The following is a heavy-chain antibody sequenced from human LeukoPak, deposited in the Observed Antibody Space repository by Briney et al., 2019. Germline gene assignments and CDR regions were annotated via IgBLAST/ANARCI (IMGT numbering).Heavy chain of an antibody. Sequence: SETPSLTCTVSGGSISGNSYYWGWVRQPPSKGLEWIGSGYYSGSIFYSPSLKSRVTIFVDTSKNQFSLKLSSVTAADTAVYYCARTYCGGDCYQPTYYFYMDVWGRGTTVTVSS. D-gene: IGHD2-21*02. CDR3: ARTYCGGDCYQPTYYFYMDV. CDR2: GYYSGSI. V-gene: IGHV4-39*01. J-gene: IGHJ6*03. CDR1: GGSISGNSYY.